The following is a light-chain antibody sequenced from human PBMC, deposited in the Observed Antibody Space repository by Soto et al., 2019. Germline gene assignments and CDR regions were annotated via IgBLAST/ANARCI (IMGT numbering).Light chain of an antibody. V-gene: IGKV1-39*01. CDR3: QQSSNTPIT. Sequence: DIQMTQSPSSLSASVGDGVTITCRASQSISIYLNWHQQTPGKAPKLLIYGASSLQSGVPSRFSGSGSGTDFTLTINSLQPEDFATYYCQQSSNTPITFGQGTRLEIK. CDR1: QSISIY. J-gene: IGKJ5*01. CDR2: GAS.